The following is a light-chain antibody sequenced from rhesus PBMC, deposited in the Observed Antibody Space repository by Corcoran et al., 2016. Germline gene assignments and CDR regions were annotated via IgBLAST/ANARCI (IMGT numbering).Light chain of an antibody. J-gene: IGKJ4*01. CDR2: DAS. Sequence: DIQMTQSPSSLSASVGDRVTITCRASQGISTYLSWYQQKPGKATKLLSYDASTLQSGVPSRFSGSRSGKDFTLNISSLQPEDFATYYCLQYNSDPLTFGGGTKVEIK. CDR1: QGISTY. V-gene: IGKV1-43*02. CDR3: LQYNSDPLT.